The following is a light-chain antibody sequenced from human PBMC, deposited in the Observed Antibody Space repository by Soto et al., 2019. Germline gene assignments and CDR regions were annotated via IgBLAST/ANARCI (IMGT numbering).Light chain of an antibody. CDR3: QQSYSTPYT. CDR1: QSISSY. V-gene: IGKV1-39*01. J-gene: IGKJ4*01. CDR2: AAS. Sequence: DIQMTQSPSSLSASVGDRVTITCRASQSISSYLNWYQQKPGKAPKLLIHAASSLQSGVPSRFSGSGSGTDFTLTISSLQPEDFATNYCQQSYSTPYTFGGGTKVDIK.